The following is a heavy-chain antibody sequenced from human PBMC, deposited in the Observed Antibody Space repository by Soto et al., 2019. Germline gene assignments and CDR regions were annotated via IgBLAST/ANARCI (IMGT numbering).Heavy chain of an antibody. J-gene: IGHJ4*02. Sequence: GASVKVSCKASGGTFSSYTISWVRQAPGQGLEWMGRIIPILGIANYAQKFQGRVTITADKSTSTAYMELSSLRSEDTAVYYCARESRRYYYDSSGSRFDYWGQGTLVTVSS. CDR1: GGTFSSYT. CDR3: ARESRRYYYDSSGSRFDY. CDR2: IIPILGIA. D-gene: IGHD3-22*01. V-gene: IGHV1-69*04.